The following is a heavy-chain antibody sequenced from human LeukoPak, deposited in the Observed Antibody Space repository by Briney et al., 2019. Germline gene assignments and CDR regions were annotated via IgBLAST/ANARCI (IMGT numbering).Heavy chain of an antibody. V-gene: IGHV3-30*02. CDR2: IRYDGSNK. CDR3: AKVGYSYGYDFDY. D-gene: IGHD5-18*01. CDR1: GFTFSSYG. Sequence: GGSLRLSCAASGFTFSSYGMHWVRQAPGKELEWVAFIRYDGSNKYYADSVKGRFTVSRDNSKSTLYLQMNSLRAEDTAVYYCAKVGYSYGYDFDYWGQGTLVTVSS. J-gene: IGHJ4*02.